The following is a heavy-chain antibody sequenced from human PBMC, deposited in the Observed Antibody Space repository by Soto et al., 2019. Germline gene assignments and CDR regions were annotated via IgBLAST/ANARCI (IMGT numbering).Heavy chain of an antibody. D-gene: IGHD3-22*01. CDR1: GFTFSSYG. Sequence: GGSLRLSCAASGFTFSSYGMHWVRQAPGKGLEWVAVISYDGSNKYYADSVKGRFTISRDNSKNTLYLQMNSLRAEDTAVYYCAMAPYYYDSSGYYLDYYYGMDVWGQGTTVTVSS. CDR2: ISYDGSNK. J-gene: IGHJ6*02. CDR3: AMAPYYYDSSGYYLDYYYGMDV. V-gene: IGHV3-30*03.